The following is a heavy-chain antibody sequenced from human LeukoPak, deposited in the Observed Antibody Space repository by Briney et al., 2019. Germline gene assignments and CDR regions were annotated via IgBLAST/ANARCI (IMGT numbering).Heavy chain of an antibody. V-gene: IGHV1-2*02. CDR2: INADSGDT. Sequence: ASVKVSCKASGYTFTGQYLHWVRPAPGPGLEWMGRINADSGDTNYAQKFQGRVTMTRDTSISTAYMELSSLRFDDTAVYYCARGWNSSPRDFWGQGTLVTVSS. CDR3: ARGWNSSPRDF. CDR1: GYTFTGQY. J-gene: IGHJ4*02. D-gene: IGHD1/OR15-1a*01.